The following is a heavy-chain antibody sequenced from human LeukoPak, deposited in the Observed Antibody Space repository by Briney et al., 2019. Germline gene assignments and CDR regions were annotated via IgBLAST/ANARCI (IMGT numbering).Heavy chain of an antibody. Sequence: PSETLSLTCAVYGGSFSGYYWSWIRQPPGKGLEWIGEINHSGSTNYNPSLKSRVTISVDTSKNRFSLKLSSVTAADTAVYYCARGYFDWLGYYFDYWGQGTLVTVSS. CDR2: INHSGST. V-gene: IGHV4-34*01. CDR1: GGSFSGYY. J-gene: IGHJ4*02. CDR3: ARGYFDWLGYYFDY. D-gene: IGHD3-9*01.